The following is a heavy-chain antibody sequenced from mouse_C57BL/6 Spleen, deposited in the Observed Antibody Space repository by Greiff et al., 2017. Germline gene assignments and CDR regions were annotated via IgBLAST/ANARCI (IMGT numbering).Heavy chain of an antibody. Sequence: VQLQQPGAELVKPGASVKLSCKASGYTFTSYWMHWVNQRPGQGLEWIGEIDPTDGYTNYNQKFKGKATLTVDTSSSTAYMQLSSLTSEDSAAYYCARRGYEEYFDYWGQGTTLTVSS. CDR2: IDPTDGYT. CDR3: ARRGYEEYFDY. J-gene: IGHJ2*01. CDR1: GYTFTSYW. V-gene: IGHV1-50*01. D-gene: IGHD3-1*01.